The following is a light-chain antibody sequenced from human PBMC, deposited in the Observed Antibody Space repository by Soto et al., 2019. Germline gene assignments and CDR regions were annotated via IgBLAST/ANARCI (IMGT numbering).Light chain of an antibody. CDR1: QSLSSSY. J-gene: IGKJ4*01. Sequence: EIVLTQSPGTLSLSPGERATLSCTAGQSLSSSYLAWYQQKPGQAPRLLIYGASSRATGIPDRFSGSGSGTDFTLTISRLEPEDFAVYYCQQYGSSPLTFGGGTKVEIK. CDR2: GAS. CDR3: QQYGSSPLT. V-gene: IGKV3-20*01.